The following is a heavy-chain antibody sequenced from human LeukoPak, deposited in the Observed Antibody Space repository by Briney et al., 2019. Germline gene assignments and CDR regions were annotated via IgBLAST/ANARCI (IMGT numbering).Heavy chain of an antibody. CDR1: GYTFTDYY. CDR3: ARGEYESSGYRSEAFDI. D-gene: IGHD3-22*01. V-gene: IGHV1-2*04. CDR2: INPNSGAT. J-gene: IGHJ3*02. Sequence: ASVKVSCKSSGYTFTDYYLHWVRQAPRQGLEWMGWINPNSGATKYAQKFQGWVTMTRDTSISTAYMELGGLRSDVTAMYYCARGEYESSGYRSEAFDIWGQGTMVT.